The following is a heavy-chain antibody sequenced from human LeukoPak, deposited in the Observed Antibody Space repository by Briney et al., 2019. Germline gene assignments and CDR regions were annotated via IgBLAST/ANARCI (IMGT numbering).Heavy chain of an antibody. J-gene: IGHJ4*02. CDR1: GFSFRSYS. CDR3: VRGGQGRDDYFDH. Sequence: PGGSLGLSCTASGFSFRSYSLNWVRQSPGKGLEWISYIGGGGDAIYYAESVRGRFTISRDNARNSVYLQVNSLRVEDTAVYYCVRGGQGRDDYFDHWGQGTLVTVSS. V-gene: IGHV3-48*04. CDR2: IGGGGDAI.